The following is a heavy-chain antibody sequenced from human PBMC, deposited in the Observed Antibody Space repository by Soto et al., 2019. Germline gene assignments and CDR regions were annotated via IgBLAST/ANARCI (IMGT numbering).Heavy chain of an antibody. CDR1: GCTFSSYA. Sequence: EVQLLESGGGLVQPGGSLRLSCAASGCTFSSYAMSWVLQAPGKGLEWVSAISGSGCSTYYADSVKGRFTISRDNSKNTLYLQMTSLRSEDTAVYYCAKEQYYYGSGSYDYWGQGTLVTVSS. D-gene: IGHD3-10*01. J-gene: IGHJ4*02. CDR3: AKEQYYYGSGSYDY. CDR2: ISGSGCST. V-gene: IGHV3-23*01.